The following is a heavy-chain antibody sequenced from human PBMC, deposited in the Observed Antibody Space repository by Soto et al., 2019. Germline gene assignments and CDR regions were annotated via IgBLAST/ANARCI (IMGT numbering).Heavy chain of an antibody. CDR3: ATNLFSSTSRGSDFDP. V-gene: IGHV1-2*02. J-gene: IGHJ5*02. D-gene: IGHD6-19*01. Sequence: QVRLVQSGTEMKKPGASVKVSCKASGYYFTGYYMHWVRQAPGQGLEWMGWINPNSGVTNYPQRFQGRVTMTRDTSISTAYLEVKRLTSDDKAVYYCATNLFSSTSRGSDFDPWGQGTLVIVS. CDR2: INPNSGVT. CDR1: GYYFTGYY.